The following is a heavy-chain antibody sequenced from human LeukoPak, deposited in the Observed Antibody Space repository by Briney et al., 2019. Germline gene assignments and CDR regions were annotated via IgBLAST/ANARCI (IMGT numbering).Heavy chain of an antibody. CDR2: ISGSGGST. V-gene: IGHV3-23*01. Sequence: GGSLRLSCAASGFTFSSYSMNWVRQAPGKGLEWVSAISGSGGSTYYADSVKGRFTISRDNSKNTLYLQMNSLRAEDTAVYYCAKGDYDFWSGYYLWGQGTLVTVSS. CDR3: AKGDYDFWSGYYL. J-gene: IGHJ4*02. CDR1: GFTFSSYS. D-gene: IGHD3-3*01.